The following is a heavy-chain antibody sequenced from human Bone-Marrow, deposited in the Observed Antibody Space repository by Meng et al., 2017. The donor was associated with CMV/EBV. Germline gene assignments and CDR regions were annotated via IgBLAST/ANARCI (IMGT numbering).Heavy chain of an antibody. CDR2: ISGSGGST. V-gene: IGHV3-23*01. J-gene: IGHJ4*02. CDR1: GFTFSSYA. CDR3: AKGLVGVVVIAIWFDY. Sequence: GESLKISYAASGFTFSSYAMSWVRQAPGKGLEWVSAISGSGGSTYYADSVKGRFTISRDNSKNTLYLQMNSLRAEDTAVYYCAKGLVGVVVIAIWFDYWGQGTLVTVSS. D-gene: IGHD2-21*01.